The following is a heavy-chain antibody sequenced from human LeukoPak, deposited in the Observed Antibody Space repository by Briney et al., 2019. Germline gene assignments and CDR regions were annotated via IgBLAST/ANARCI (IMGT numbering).Heavy chain of an antibody. CDR2: INYSGRT. CDR1: GDSISSYY. Sequence: SETLSLTCTVSGDSISSYYWSWIRQPPGKGLEWIGYINYSGRTNYNPSLKSRVTISVDTSKNQFSLKLSSVTAADTAVYYCARGGYSKLYYYYYYMDVWGKGTTVTVSS. V-gene: IGHV4-59*12. J-gene: IGHJ6*03. CDR3: ARGGYSKLYYYYYYMDV. D-gene: IGHD4-11*01.